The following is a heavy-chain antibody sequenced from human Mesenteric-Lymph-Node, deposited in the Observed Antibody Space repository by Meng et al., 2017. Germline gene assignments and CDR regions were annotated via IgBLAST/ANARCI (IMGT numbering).Heavy chain of an antibody. CDR3: ARSPLRSGWLEPFDF. CDR2: IYSSGTT. J-gene: IGHJ4*02. V-gene: IGHV4-4*07. CDR1: GGSISTYY. Sequence: GSLRLSCIVSGGSISTYYWSWIRQPAGKGLEWIGRIYSSGTTNYNPSLKSRVTMSVDTSKNQFSLNLRSVTAADTAVYYCARSPLRSGWLEPFDFWGQGTLVTVSS. D-gene: IGHD6-19*01.